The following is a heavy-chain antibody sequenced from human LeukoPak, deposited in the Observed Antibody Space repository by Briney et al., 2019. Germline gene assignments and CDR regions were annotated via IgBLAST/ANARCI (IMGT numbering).Heavy chain of an antibody. V-gene: IGHV4-59*01. J-gene: IGHJ6*03. D-gene: IGHD1-1*01. CDR2: INYSGST. CDR1: GGSISNYY. CDR3: ARWRADESGYYYYMDV. Sequence: PSETLSLTCTVSGGSISNYYWTWIRQPPGKGLEWIGYINYSGSTNYKPSLKSRVTISVDTSKNQFSLKLSSVTAADTAVYCCARWRADESGYYYYMDVWGKGATVTVSS.